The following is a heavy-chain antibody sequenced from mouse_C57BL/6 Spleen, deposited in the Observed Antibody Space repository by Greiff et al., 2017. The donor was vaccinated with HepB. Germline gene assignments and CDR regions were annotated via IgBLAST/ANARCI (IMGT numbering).Heavy chain of an antibody. J-gene: IGHJ1*03. V-gene: IGHV1-82*01. CDR3: ASSASITTVVEWYFDV. CDR2: IYPGDGDT. CDR1: GYAFSSSW. Sequence: VQLQQSGPELVKPGASVKISCKASGYAFSSSWMNWVKQRPGKGLEWIGRIYPGDGDTNYNGKFKGKATLTADKSSSTACMQLRSLTSEDSAVYVCASSASITTVVEWYFDVWGTGTTVTVSS. D-gene: IGHD1-1*01.